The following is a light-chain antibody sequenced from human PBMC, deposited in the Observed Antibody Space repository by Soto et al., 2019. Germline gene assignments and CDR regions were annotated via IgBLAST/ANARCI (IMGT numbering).Light chain of an antibody. CDR3: QQYGSSSYT. CDR2: GAS. J-gene: IGKJ2*01. V-gene: IGKV3-20*01. Sequence: IVLTQSPGTLSLSPGERANLSCRASQSVSSSYLAWYQQKPGQAPRLLIYGASSRATGIPDRFSGSGSGTDFTLTISRLEPEDFAVYYCQQYGSSSYTFGQGTKLEIK. CDR1: QSVSSSY.